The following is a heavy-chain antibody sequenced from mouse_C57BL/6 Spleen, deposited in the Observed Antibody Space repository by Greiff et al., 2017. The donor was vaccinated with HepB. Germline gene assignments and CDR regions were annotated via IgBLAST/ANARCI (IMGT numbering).Heavy chain of an antibody. Sequence: EVKLMESGPGLVKPSQSLSLTCSVTGYSITSGYYWNWLRQSPGNKLEWMGYISYDGSNNYNPSLKNRISITRDTSKNQFFLKLNSVTTEDTTTYYCASTTVVAPGFAYWGQGTLVTVSA. V-gene: IGHV3-6*01. CDR3: ASTTVVAPGFAY. CDR1: GYSITSGYY. CDR2: ISYDGSN. D-gene: IGHD1-1*01. J-gene: IGHJ3*01.